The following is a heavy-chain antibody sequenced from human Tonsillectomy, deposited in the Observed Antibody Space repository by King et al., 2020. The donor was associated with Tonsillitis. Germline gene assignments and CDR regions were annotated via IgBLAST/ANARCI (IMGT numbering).Heavy chain of an antibody. J-gene: IGHJ6*02. CDR1: GFTFSTYA. D-gene: IGHD6-13*01. V-gene: IGHV3-23*03. Sequence: VQLVESGGGLVQPGGSLRLSCAASGFTFSTYAMTWVRQAPGKGLEWVSIIYSGGGSTHYADSVKGRFTISRDNSKNTPYLQMNSLRAEDTAVYYCAKEKAAGPNPYYYYGMDVWGQGTTVTVSS. CDR3: AKEKAAGPNPYYYYGMDV. CDR2: IYSGGGST.